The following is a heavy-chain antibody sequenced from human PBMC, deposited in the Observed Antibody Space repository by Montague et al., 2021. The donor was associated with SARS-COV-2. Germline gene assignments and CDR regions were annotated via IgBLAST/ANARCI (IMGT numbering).Heavy chain of an antibody. V-gene: IGHV4-34*01. J-gene: IGHJ4*02. Sequence: SETLSLTCAVYGGSFSGYYWSWIRQPPGKGQEWIGEIYHSGSTNYNPTLKSRVTISVDTSKNQFSLRLSSVTAADTAVYYCARDRGVQYQLQMPFYFDYWGQGTLVTVSS. CDR2: IYHSGST. CDR1: GGSFSGYY. D-gene: IGHD2-2*01. CDR3: ARDRGVQYQLQMPFYFDY.